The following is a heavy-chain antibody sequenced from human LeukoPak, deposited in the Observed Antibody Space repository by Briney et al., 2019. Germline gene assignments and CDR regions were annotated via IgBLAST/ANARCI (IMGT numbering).Heavy chain of an antibody. CDR1: GGSISSGGYS. CDR2: IYHSGST. V-gene: IGHV4-30-2*01. J-gene: IGHJ4*02. Sequence: SETLSLTCAVSGGSISSGGYSWSWIRQPPGKGLEWIGYIYHSGSTYYNPSLKSRVTISVDRSKNQFSLKLSSVTAADTAVYYCARDGVYYGSGTFDYWGQGTLVTVSS. D-gene: IGHD3-10*01. CDR3: ARDGVYYGSGTFDY.